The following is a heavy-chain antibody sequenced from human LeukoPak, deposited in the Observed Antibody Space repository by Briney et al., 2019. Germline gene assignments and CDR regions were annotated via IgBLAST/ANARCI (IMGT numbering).Heavy chain of an antibody. Sequence: SETLSLTCTVSGGSIGTYYWSWIRQSPGKGLEWIGYIYVTGTRYNPYLQSRVTISVDTSRNQFFLKMSSVTAADTTVYYCARHIGGGIEDMDVWGKGTKVTVSS. D-gene: IGHD3-16*02. CDR2: IYVTGT. CDR1: GGSIGTYY. V-gene: IGHV4-59*08. J-gene: IGHJ6*03. CDR3: ARHIGGGIEDMDV.